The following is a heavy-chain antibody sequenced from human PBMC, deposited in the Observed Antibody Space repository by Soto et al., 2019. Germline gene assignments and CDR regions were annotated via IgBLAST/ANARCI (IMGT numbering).Heavy chain of an antibody. CDR3: ANLIVFHSSYYHDY. D-gene: IGHD1-26*01. CDR1: GVHFSGYY. V-gene: IGHV4-34*01. Sequence: SETLSLTCAVYGVHFSGYYGSWILQSPWKGLEWIGEINHSGNTNYNPSLKSRVTMLVDTSKNQFSLSLSSVTAADTAVYYCANLIVFHSSYYHDYWGHGTLVTVSS. CDR2: INHSGNT. J-gene: IGHJ4*01.